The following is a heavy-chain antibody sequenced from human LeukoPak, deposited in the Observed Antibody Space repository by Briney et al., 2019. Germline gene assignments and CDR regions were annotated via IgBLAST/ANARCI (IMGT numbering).Heavy chain of an antibody. CDR3: ARRRIRDAFDI. CDR2: IYYSGST. CDR1: GGSNSSYY. V-gene: IGHV4-59*01. J-gene: IGHJ3*02. Sequence: SSETLSLTCTVSGGSNSSYYWSWIRQPPGKGLEWIGYIYYSGSTNYNPSLKSRVTISVDTSKNQFSLKLSSVTAADTAVYYCARRRIRDAFDIWGQGTMVTVSS.